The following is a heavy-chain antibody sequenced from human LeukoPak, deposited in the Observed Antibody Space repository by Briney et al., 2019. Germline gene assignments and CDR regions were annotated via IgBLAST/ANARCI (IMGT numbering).Heavy chain of an antibody. D-gene: IGHD3-16*02. Sequence: GGSLRLSCAASGFTFSSYAMSWVRQAPGKGLEWVSAVSGSGGSTYYADSVKGRFTISRDNSKNTLYLQMNSLRAEDTAVYYCANHMITFGGVIAWGQGTLVTVSS. CDR2: VSGSGGST. CDR1: GFTFSSYA. V-gene: IGHV3-23*01. CDR3: ANHMITFGGVIA. J-gene: IGHJ5*02.